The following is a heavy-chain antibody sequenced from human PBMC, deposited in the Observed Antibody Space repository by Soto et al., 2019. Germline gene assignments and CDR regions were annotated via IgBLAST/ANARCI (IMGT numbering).Heavy chain of an antibody. J-gene: IGHJ4*02. V-gene: IGHV3-74*01. CDR2: IKSDGTST. CDR3: ARCHMLRGGSLEY. CDR1: GFTFSSYW. D-gene: IGHD3-10*01. Sequence: EVQLVESGGGLVQAGGSLRLSCAASGFTFSSYWMHWVRQAPGKGLVWVSRIKSDGTSTTYADSVKGRFTISRDNAESTLFLQMNSLRAEDTAVDYCARCHMLRGGSLEYWGQGALVTVSS.